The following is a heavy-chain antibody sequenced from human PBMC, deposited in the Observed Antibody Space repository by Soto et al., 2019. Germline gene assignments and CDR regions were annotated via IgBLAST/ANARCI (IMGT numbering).Heavy chain of an antibody. CDR3: ACDSYGSGYGMDV. V-gene: IGHV2-5*02. J-gene: IGHJ6*02. CDR2: IYWDDDK. D-gene: IGHD3-10*01. Sequence: QITLKESGPTLVKPTQTLTLTCTFSGFSLTRGVAVGWIRQPPGKALEWLSLIYWDDDKRYSPSLKSRLTITKDTSKNQVVLTLTNLGPVDTATYYCACDSYGSGYGMDVWGQGTTVTVSS. CDR1: GFSLTRGVA.